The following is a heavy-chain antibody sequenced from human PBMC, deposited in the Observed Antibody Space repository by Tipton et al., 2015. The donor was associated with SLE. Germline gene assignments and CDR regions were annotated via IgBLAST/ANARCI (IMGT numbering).Heavy chain of an antibody. CDR2: ISYDGSNK. CDR1: GFTFSSYG. J-gene: IGHJ3*02. Sequence: QLVQSGGGLVQPGRSLRLSCAASGFTFSSYGMHWVRQAPGKGLEWVAVISYDGSNKYYADSVKGRFTISRDNSKNTLYLQMNSLRAEDTAVYYCANLPDSKGDAFDIWGQGTMVTVSS. V-gene: IGHV3-30*18. D-gene: IGHD6-13*01. CDR3: ANLPDSKGDAFDI.